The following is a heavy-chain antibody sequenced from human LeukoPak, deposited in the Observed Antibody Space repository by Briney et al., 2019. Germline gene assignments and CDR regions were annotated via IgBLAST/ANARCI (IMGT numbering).Heavy chain of an antibody. D-gene: IGHD4-17*01. CDR3: AKDSTNYADYARPDA. CDR1: GFTFSIYG. Sequence: PGGSLRLSCAASGFTFSIYGMHWVRQAPGKGLEWVAFIRYDGTNKYYADSVKGQFTISRDNSKNTLFLQMNSLRPEDTAVYYCAKDSTNYADYARPDAWGQGTLVTVSS. V-gene: IGHV3-30*02. J-gene: IGHJ5*02. CDR2: IRYDGTNK.